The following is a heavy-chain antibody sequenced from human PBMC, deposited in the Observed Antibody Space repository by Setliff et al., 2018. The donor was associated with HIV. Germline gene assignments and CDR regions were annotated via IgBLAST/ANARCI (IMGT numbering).Heavy chain of an antibody. J-gene: IGHJ3*02. CDR3: ARSSTMVRGVDAFDI. Sequence: SETLSLTCAVSGYSISSGYFWGWIRQPPGKGLEWIGSIYHSGNTYYNPSLKSRVTISVDTSETHFSLKVTSVTAADTAVYYCARSSTMVRGVDAFDIWGQGTMVTVSS. V-gene: IGHV4-38-2*01. D-gene: IGHD3-10*01. CDR1: GYSISSGYF. CDR2: IYHSGNT.